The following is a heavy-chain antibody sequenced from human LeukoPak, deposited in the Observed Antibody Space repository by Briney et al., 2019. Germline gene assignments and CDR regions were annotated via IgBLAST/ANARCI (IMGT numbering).Heavy chain of an antibody. CDR2: IDPDGSST. D-gene: IGHD6-13*01. V-gene: IGHV3-30*02. CDR3: ARAANCSSRTYFDY. J-gene: IGHJ4*02. Sequence: GGSVRVSCTASGFTFTSCEMHWVRQAPGKGLEWMGCIDPDGSSTYSAHHVKGRFTIARDTSNSTLYLEMGSLRSEDTAVYYCARAANCSSRTYFDYWGQGTLVTVSS. CDR1: GFTFTSCE.